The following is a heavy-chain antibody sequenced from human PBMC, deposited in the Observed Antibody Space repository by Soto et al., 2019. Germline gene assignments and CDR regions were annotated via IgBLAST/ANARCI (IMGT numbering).Heavy chain of an antibody. J-gene: IGHJ4*02. CDR2: IWDDGRRK. Sequence: PGGSLRLSCAASGFTVSLYGMHGVRQAPGKGLEWVAAIWDDGRRKDYADSVKDRLFISRDNSKNTLYLQLLSVTTADTAVYFCAAGEASSRNLAPYYLDFWGQGTLVTVSS. V-gene: IGHV3-30*02. CDR3: AAGEASSRNLAPYYLDF. CDR1: GFTVSLYG. D-gene: IGHD6-13*01.